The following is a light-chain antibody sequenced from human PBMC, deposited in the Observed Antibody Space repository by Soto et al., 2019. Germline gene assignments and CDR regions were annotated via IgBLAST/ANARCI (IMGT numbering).Light chain of an antibody. V-gene: IGKV1-8*01. CDR2: AAS. Sequence: AIRMTQSPSSLSASTGDRVTITCRASQGISSYLAWYQQKPGKAPKLLIYAASTLQSGVPSRFSGSGSGTDFTLTISCLQFEDFATYYCQQYYSYPPTFGQGTKV. J-gene: IGKJ1*01. CDR3: QQYYSYPPT. CDR1: QGISSY.